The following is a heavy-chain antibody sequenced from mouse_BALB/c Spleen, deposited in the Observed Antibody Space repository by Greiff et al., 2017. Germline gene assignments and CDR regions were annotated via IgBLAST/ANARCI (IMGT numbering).Heavy chain of an antibody. Sequence: EVKLVESGAELVKPGASVKLSCTASGFNIKDTYMHWVKQRPEQGLEWIGRIDPANGNTKYDPKFQGKATITADTSSNTAYLQLSSLTSEDTAVYYCAREDPFAYWGQGTLVTVSA. CDR3: AREDPFAY. CDR1: GFNIKDTY. J-gene: IGHJ3*01. CDR2: IDPANGNT. V-gene: IGHV14-3*02.